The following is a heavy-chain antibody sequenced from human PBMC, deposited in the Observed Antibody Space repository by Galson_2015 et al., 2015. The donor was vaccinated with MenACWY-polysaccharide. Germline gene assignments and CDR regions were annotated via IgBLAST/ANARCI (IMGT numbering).Heavy chain of an antibody. V-gene: IGHV4-61*02. Sequence: LSLTCTVSGGSIRSDSYYWSWIRQPAGKGLEWIGRIYTSGSTSYNPSLKSRVPISIDTSKNQFSLKLSSVTAADTAVYYCARDCVERGYSFGCLLPWGQGTLLTVSS. J-gene: IGHJ5*02. CDR3: ARDCVERGYSFGCLLP. D-gene: IGHD5-18*01. CDR2: IYTSGST. CDR1: GGSIRSDSYY.